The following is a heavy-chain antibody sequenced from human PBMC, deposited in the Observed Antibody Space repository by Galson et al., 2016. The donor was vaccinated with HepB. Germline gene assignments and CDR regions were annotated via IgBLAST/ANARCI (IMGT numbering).Heavy chain of an antibody. CDR3: AKDRSTSPTNTVMDY. J-gene: IGHJ4*02. CDR2: ISWNSGSV. CDR1: GFTFDDYA. D-gene: IGHD4-11*01. Sequence: SLRLSCAASGFTFDDYAMHWVRQAPGKGLEWVSGISWNSGSVGYADSVKGRFTISRDNAKNSLYLQMNSLRAEDTALYYCAKDRSTSPTNTVMDYWGQGTLVTVSS. V-gene: IGHV3-9*01.